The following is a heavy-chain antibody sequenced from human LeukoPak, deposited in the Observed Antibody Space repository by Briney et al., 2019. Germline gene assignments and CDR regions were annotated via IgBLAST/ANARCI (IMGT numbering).Heavy chain of an antibody. CDR2: INPSGGST. J-gene: IGHJ3*02. CDR3: ASGAALGWEPGYDAFDI. D-gene: IGHD1-26*01. V-gene: IGHV1-46*01. Sequence: ASVKVSCKASGYTFTSYYMHWVRRAPGQGLEWMGIINPSGGSTSYAQKFQGRVTMTRDTSTSTVYMELSSLRSEDTAVYYCASGAALGWEPGYDAFDIWGQGTMVTVSS. CDR1: GYTFTSYY.